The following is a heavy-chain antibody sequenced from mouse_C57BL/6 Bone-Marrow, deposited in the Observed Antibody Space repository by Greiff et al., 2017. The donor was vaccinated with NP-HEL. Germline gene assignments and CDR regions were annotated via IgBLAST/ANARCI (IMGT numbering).Heavy chain of an antibody. D-gene: IGHD1-1*01. J-gene: IGHJ1*03. CDR2: INPNNGGS. Sequence: VQLQQSGPELVKPGASVKISCKASGYTFTDYYMNWVRQSHGKSLEWIGDINPNNGGSSYNQRFKGKATLTVEKSSSTAYMERRSLKSEDSAVYNWARDYYGSSWYLDVWGTGTTVTVSS. CDR3: ARDYYGSSWYLDV. CDR1: GYTFTDYY. V-gene: IGHV1-26*01.